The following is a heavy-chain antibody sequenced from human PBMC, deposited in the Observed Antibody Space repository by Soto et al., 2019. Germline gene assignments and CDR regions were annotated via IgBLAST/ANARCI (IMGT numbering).Heavy chain of an antibody. CDR3: ARVVTAAFFMDV. CDR2: IYYSGST. D-gene: IGHD4-4*01. CDR1: GGSISSGGYY. Sequence: SETLSLTCTVSGGSISSGGYYWSWIRQHPGKGLEWIGYIYYSGSTYYNPSLKSRVTISVDTSKNQFSLKLSSVTAADTAVYYCARVVTAAFFMDVWGKGTTVTVSS. J-gene: IGHJ6*03. V-gene: IGHV4-31*03.